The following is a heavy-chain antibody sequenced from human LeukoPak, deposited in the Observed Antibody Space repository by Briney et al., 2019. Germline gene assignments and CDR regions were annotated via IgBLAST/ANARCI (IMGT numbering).Heavy chain of an antibody. CDR3: ARGARITIFGVVPKKIFDY. V-gene: IGHV4-34*01. D-gene: IGHD3-3*01. J-gene: IGHJ4*02. CDR1: GGSFSGYY. Sequence: SETLSLTCAVYGGSFSGYYWSWIRQPPGKGLEWIGEINHSGSTNYNPSLKSRVTISVDTSKNQFSLKLSSVTAADTAVYYCARGARITIFGVVPKKIFDYWAREPWSPSPQ. CDR2: INHSGST.